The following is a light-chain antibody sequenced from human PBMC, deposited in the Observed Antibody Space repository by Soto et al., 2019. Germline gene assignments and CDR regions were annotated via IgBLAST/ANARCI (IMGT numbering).Light chain of an antibody. J-gene: IGKJ1*01. CDR2: AAS. CDR3: LQHNSYPWT. V-gene: IGKV1-17*01. Sequence: DIQMTQSPSSLSASVGDRVTITCRARQGIRNDLGWYKQKPGKAPKRLIYAASILQSGVPSRFSGSGSGTEFTLTISSLQPEDFATYYCLQHNSYPWTFGQGTKVEIK. CDR1: QGIRND.